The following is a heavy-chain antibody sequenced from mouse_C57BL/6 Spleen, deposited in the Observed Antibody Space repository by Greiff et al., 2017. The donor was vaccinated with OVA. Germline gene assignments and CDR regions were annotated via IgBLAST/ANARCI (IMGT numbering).Heavy chain of an antibody. J-gene: IGHJ2*01. CDR1: GYTFTSYW. V-gene: IGHV1-55*01. CDR2: IYPGSGSP. CDR3: ARSGGITTVLARDY. Sequence: QVQLQQPGAELVKPGASVKMSCKASGYTFTSYWITWVKQRPGQGLEWIGDIYPGSGSPNYNEKFKSKATLTVDTSSSTAYMQLSSLTSDDSAVYYCARSGGITTVLARDYWGQGTTLTVSS. D-gene: IGHD1-1*01.